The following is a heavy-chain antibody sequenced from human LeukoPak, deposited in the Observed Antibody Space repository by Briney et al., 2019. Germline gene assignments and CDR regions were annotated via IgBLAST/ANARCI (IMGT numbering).Heavy chain of an antibody. CDR1: GFTFSSYE. J-gene: IGHJ5*02. Sequence: GGSLRLSCTASGFTFSSYEFNWVRQAPGKGLEWVSYISSSGSHIFYADSVKGRFTISRDNANNLLYLQMNSLRAEDTAVYYCARRGHSSIYNNRFHPWGQGTLVTVSS. V-gene: IGHV3-48*03. CDR2: ISSSGSHI. D-gene: IGHD6-13*01. CDR3: ARRGHSSIYNNRFHP.